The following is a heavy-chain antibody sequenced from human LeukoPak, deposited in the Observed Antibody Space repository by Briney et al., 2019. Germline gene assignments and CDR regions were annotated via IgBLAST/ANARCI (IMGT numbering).Heavy chain of an antibody. V-gene: IGHV1-3*01. J-gene: IGHJ4*02. D-gene: IGHD5-12*01. CDR1: GYTFISYA. Sequence: GASVKVSCKASGYTFISYAIQWVRQAPGERLEWMGWINADNGNTKYSQKFQGRVTITRDTSATTAYMELSSLRSEDTAVYYCARDRGYSGYDHDFDYWGQGTLVTVSS. CDR2: INADNGNT. CDR3: ARDRGYSGYDHDFDY.